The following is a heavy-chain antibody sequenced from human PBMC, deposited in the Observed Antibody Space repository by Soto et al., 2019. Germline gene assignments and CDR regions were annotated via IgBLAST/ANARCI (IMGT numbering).Heavy chain of an antibody. CDR3: AREGVEMATITAFLAHYYYYYGMDV. D-gene: IGHD5-12*01. J-gene: IGHJ6*02. V-gene: IGHV3-33*01. CDR1: GFTFSSYG. Sequence: GGSLRLSCAVSGFTFSSYGMHWVRQAPGKGLEWVAVIWYDGSNKYYADSVKGRFTISRDNSKNTLYLQMNSLRAEDTAVYYCAREGVEMATITAFLAHYYYYYGMDVWGQGTTVTVSS. CDR2: IWYDGSNK.